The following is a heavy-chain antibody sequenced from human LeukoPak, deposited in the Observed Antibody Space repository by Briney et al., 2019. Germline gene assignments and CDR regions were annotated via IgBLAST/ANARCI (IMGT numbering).Heavy chain of an antibody. CDR2: INPNSGGT. J-gene: IGHJ5*02. D-gene: IGHD3-3*01. CDR1: GYTFTGYY. CDR3: ARDGTIFGRGGWFDP. V-gene: IGHV1-2*02. Sequence: GASVKVSCKASGYTFTGYYMHWVRQAPGQGLEWMGWINPNSGGTNYAQKFQGRVTMTTDTSTSTAYMELRSLRFDDTAVYYCARDGTIFGRGGWFDPWGQGTLVTVSS.